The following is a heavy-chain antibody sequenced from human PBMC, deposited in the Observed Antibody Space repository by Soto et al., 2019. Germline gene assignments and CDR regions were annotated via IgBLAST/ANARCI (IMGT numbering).Heavy chain of an antibody. V-gene: IGHV3-30*18. D-gene: IGHD6-13*01. CDR3: AKVWLESSSWRNFDY. CDR2: ISYDGSNK. CDR1: GFTFSSYG. Sequence: GGSLRLSCAASGFTFSSYGMHWVRQAPGKGLEWVAVISYDGSNKYYADSVKGRFTISGDNSKNTLYLQMNSLRAEDTAVYYGAKVWLESSSWRNFDYWGQGTLVTVSS. J-gene: IGHJ4*02.